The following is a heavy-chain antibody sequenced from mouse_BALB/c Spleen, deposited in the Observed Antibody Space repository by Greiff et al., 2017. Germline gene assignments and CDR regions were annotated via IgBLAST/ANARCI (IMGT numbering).Heavy chain of an antibody. J-gene: IGHJ4*01. D-gene: IGHD1-2*01. V-gene: IGHV1-20*02. CDR3: ARGAQSTTATGYYAMDY. CDR1: GYSFTGYF. Sequence: EVQLQQSGPELVKPGASVKISCKASGYSFTGYFMNWVMQSHGKSLEWIGRINPYNGDTFYNQKFKGKATLTVDESSSTAHMELRSLASEDSAVYYCARGAQSTTATGYYAMDYWGQGTSVTVSS. CDR2: INPYNGDT.